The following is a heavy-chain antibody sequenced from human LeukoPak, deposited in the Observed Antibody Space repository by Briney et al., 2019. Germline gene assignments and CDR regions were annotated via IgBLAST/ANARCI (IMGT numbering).Heavy chain of an antibody. CDR3: ARDLGRYDFWSGYPPGFDP. V-gene: IGHV1-69*13. D-gene: IGHD3-3*01. CDR2: IIPIFGTA. J-gene: IGHJ5*02. CDR1: GGTFSSYA. Sequence: SVTVSCTASGGTFSSYAISWVRQAPGQGLEWMGGIIPIFGTANYAQKFQGRVTITADESTSTAYMELSSLRSEDTAVYYCARDLGRYDFWSGYPPGFDPWGQGTLVTVSS.